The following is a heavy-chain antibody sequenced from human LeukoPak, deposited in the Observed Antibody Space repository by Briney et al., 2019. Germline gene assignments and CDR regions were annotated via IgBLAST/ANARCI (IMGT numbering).Heavy chain of an antibody. V-gene: IGHV3-43*01. D-gene: IGHD3-10*01. Sequence: GSPLSLFCGVCGFTFDEYTVQGLPQAREKALEGVSHFSWAGVKPSYADSLKGRFTIYRDSSKNSLYLQMNSLRTEDTALYYCAKDIARVAGYYYYYAMDVWGEGTTVTVSS. CDR3: AKDIARVAGYYYYYAMDV. CDR1: GFTFDEYT. CDR2: FSWAGVKP. J-gene: IGHJ6*01.